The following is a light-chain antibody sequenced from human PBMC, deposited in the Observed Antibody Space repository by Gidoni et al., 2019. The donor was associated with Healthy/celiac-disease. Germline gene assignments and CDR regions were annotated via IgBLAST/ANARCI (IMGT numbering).Light chain of an antibody. CDR1: SSNIGSNL. J-gene: IGLJ2*01. CDR2: SNN. Sequence: QSVLTQPPSASGTPGQVVTISCTGSSSNIGSNLVNWYQQPPGTPPKLLIYSNNQRPSGVPDRFSGSKSGTSASLAISGLQSEDEADYYCAAWDDSRNGVVFGGGTKLTVL. V-gene: IGLV1-44*01. CDR3: AAWDDSRNGVV.